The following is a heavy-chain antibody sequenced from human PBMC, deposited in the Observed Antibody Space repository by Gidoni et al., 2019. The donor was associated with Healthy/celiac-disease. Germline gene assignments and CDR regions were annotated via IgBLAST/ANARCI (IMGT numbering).Heavy chain of an antibody. Sequence: QVQRQYAGPHLVKPSETLSLAGRSSGVPIISYSGSWIRQPPGKGLEWFGYIYYSGSTTYNPSLKCRVTISVDTSKNQFSLKLSSVTAADTAVYYCARVLGDCSSTSCYPPDAFDIWGQGTMVTVSS. CDR2: IYYSGST. CDR3: ARVLGDCSSTSCYPPDAFDI. J-gene: IGHJ3*02. D-gene: IGHD2-2*01. CDR1: GVPIISYS. V-gene: IGHV4-59*01.